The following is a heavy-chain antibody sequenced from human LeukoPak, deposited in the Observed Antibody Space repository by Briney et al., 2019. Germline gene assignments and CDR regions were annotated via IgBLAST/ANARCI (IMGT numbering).Heavy chain of an antibody. CDR2: IYYSGST. V-gene: IGHV4-59*01. CDR1: GGSISSYY. CDR3: ARVPRNYYDSSGYPYFDY. D-gene: IGHD3-22*01. Sequence: SETLSLTCTVSGGSISSYYWSWIRQPPGKGLEWIGYIYYSGSTNYNPSLKSRVTISVDTSKNQFSLELSSVTAADTAVYYCARVPRNYYDSSGYPYFDYWGQGTLVTVSS. J-gene: IGHJ4*02.